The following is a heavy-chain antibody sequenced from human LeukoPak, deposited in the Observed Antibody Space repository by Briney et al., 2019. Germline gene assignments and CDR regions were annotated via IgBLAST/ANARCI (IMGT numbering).Heavy chain of an antibody. J-gene: IGHJ4*02. CDR1: GGSISDYY. Sequence: SETLSLTCTVSGGSISDYYWSWIRQPPGKGLEWIGYIYYSGSTNYNPSLKSRVTISVDTSKNQFSLKLSSVTAADTAVYYCARGILTGSYFDYWGQGTLVTVSS. D-gene: IGHD3-9*01. V-gene: IGHV4-59*08. CDR2: IYYSGST. CDR3: ARGILTGSYFDY.